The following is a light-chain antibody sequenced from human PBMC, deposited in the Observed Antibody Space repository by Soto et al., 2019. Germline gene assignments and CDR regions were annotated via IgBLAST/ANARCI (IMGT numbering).Light chain of an antibody. J-gene: IGKJ2*01. CDR2: GAS. CDR3: QQSGASPYT. Sequence: EIVLTQSPGTLSLSPGERATLSCRASQSVSSSYLAWYQQKPGQAPRLLIYGASSRATGIPDRFSGSGSGTDFTLTIRRLEPEDFAVYYCQQSGASPYTFGQGTKLETK. CDR1: QSVSSSY. V-gene: IGKV3-20*01.